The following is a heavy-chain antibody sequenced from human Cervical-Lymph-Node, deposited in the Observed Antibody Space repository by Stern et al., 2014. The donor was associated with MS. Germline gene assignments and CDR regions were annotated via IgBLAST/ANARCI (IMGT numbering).Heavy chain of an antibody. CDR3: ANGVGATRFSAFDY. J-gene: IGHJ4*02. Sequence: EVQLVESGGGVVQPGRSLRLSCAASGFTFSDYAMHWVRQAPGKGLEWVALISRNSGNKVYADSVKGRFTISRDNSKKPRYLQMNSQRAEDTALYYCANGVGATRFSAFDYWGQGTLVTVSS. CDR1: GFTFSDYA. CDR2: ISRNSGNK. D-gene: IGHD1-26*01. V-gene: IGHV3-9*01.